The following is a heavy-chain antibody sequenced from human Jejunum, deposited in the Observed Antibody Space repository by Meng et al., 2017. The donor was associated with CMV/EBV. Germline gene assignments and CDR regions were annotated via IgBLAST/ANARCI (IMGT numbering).Heavy chain of an antibody. CDR3: AHNSHHPWGTYRDYYFDY. Sequence: SLSASGVGVNWIRQPPGKALELLALIYWNDDKRYNSSLKSRLTVTKDTSKNQVVLTMTNMDPVDTATYYCAHNSHHPWGTYRDYYFDYWGQGTLVTVSS. J-gene: IGHJ4*02. V-gene: IGHV2-5*01. CDR2: IYWNDDK. D-gene: IGHD3-16*02. CDR1: SLSASGVG.